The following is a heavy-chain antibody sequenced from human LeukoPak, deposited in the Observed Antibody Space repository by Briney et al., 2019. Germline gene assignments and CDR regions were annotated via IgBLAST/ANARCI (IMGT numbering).Heavy chain of an antibody. Sequence: GSLRLSCATSGFTFSRYAMHWVRQAPGKGLEWVALISYDANIGSNKYYADSVKGRFTISRDNSKNTLYLQMNSLRAEDTAVYYCARDGVYDFWSGYYQDYWGQGTLVTVSS. CDR2: ISYDANIGSNK. J-gene: IGHJ4*02. V-gene: IGHV3-30-3*01. D-gene: IGHD3-3*01. CDR3: ARDGVYDFWSGYYQDY. CDR1: GFTFSRYA.